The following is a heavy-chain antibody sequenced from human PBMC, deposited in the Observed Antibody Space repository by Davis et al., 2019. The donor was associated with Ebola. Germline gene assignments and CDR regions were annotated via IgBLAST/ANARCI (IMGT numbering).Heavy chain of an antibody. Sequence: PGGSLRLSCAVSGFTFNIFDMHWVRQAPGRGLEWVAFVRSHGSDDHYADSVKGRFTISRDNSKNTLYLQMNSLRPEDTAVYYCARDSDDYSFDYWGQGTLVTVSS. V-gene: IGHV3-30*02. CDR3: ARDSDDYSFDY. CDR2: VRSHGSDD. J-gene: IGHJ4*02. D-gene: IGHD4-11*01. CDR1: GFTFNIFD.